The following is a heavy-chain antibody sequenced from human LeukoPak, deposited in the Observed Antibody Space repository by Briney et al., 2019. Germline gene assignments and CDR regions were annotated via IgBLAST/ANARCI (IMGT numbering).Heavy chain of an antibody. CDR1: GLTFSNFK. CDR2: ISDSGRTT. V-gene: IGHV3-48*03. CDR3: ARRYNYGDY. D-gene: IGHD5-18*01. Sequence: QSGGSLRLSCAVSGLTFSNFKINWVRQAPGKGLEWVSYISDSGRTTFYADSVKGRFTISRDNAKNSLYLQMSSLRVEDTAVYYCARRYNYGDYWGQGTLVTVSS. J-gene: IGHJ4*02.